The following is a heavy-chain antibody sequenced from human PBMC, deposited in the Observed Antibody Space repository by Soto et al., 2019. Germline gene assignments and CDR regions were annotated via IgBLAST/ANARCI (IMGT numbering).Heavy chain of an antibody. V-gene: IGHV1-2*02. CDR3: VRGGGVGVAGSAAFDM. CDR1: GYPVTAYY. J-gene: IGHJ3*02. Sequence: QLHLVQSGAVVKKPGASVTVSCSASGYPVTAYYMHWVRQAPGRGLEWMGGINPSTGAAKYTQTFQGRVPMARDASTETGFKGLSGLTFEDTAVFFCVRGGGVGVAGSAAFDMWGQGTLVTVSS. CDR2: INPSTGAA. D-gene: IGHD3-3*01.